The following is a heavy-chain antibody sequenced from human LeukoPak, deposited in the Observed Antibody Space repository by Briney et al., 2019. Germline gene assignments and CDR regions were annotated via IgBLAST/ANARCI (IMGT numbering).Heavy chain of an antibody. D-gene: IGHD2/OR15-2a*01. V-gene: IGHV3-23*01. CDR3: AKSCNSGNCYYNY. Sequence: GGSLRLSCAASGFTLSSYAMSWVRQAPEKGLEWVSGITGSGSSTYYADSVKGRFTISRDNSKNTLSLQMNSLRADDTAVYYCAKSCNSGNCYYNYWGQGTLVTVSS. CDR2: ITGSGSST. J-gene: IGHJ4*02. CDR1: GFTLSSYA.